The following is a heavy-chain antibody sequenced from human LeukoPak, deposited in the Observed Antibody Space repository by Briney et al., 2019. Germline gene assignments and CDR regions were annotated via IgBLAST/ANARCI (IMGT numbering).Heavy chain of an antibody. CDR1: GGTFSSYA. Sequence: VASVKVSCKASGGTFSSYAISWVRQAPGQGLEWMGGIIPIFGTANYAQKFQGRVTITADESTSTAYKELSSLRSEDTAVYYCARDCGGDCYSAFDIWGQGTMVTVSS. V-gene: IGHV1-69*01. J-gene: IGHJ3*02. CDR2: IIPIFGTA. CDR3: ARDCGGDCYSAFDI. D-gene: IGHD2-21*01.